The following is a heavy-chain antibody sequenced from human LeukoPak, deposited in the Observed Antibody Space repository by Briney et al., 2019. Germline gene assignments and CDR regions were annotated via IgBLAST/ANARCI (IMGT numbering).Heavy chain of an antibody. CDR1: GGSFSNYY. CDR2: INHSGNT. V-gene: IGHV4-34*01. Sequence: SETLSLTCAVYGGSFSNYYWTWIRQSPGKGLEWIGEINHSGNTNDNPSLKSRVTISLDTSKNQFSLKLISVTAADTAVYYCAREVRANDFWSGYSRGSIFDYWGKGTPVTVSS. CDR3: AREVRANDFWSGYSRGSIFDY. J-gene: IGHJ4*02. D-gene: IGHD3-3*01.